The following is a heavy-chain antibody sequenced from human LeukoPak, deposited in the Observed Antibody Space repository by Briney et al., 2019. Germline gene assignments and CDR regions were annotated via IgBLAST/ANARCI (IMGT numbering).Heavy chain of an antibody. CDR3: ARTSLNYDFWSGYRYPYYFDY. V-gene: IGHV4-31*03. CDR2: IYYSGST. CDR1: GGSISSGGYP. Sequence: PSQTLSLTCTVSGGSISSGGYPWRWIRQHPGKGLEWIGYIYYSGSTYYNPSLKSRVTISVDTSKNQFSLKLSSVTAADTAVYYCARTSLNYDFWSGYRYPYYFDYWGQGTLVTVSS. J-gene: IGHJ4*02. D-gene: IGHD3-3*01.